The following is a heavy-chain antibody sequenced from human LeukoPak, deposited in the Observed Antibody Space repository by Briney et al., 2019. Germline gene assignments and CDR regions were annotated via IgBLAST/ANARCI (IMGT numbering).Heavy chain of an antibody. CDR3: AKDRGITVAGIGLDY. CDR2: ISGSGGST. CDR1: GLTFSSYT. Sequence: QAGGSLRLSCAASGLTFSSYTMSWVRQAPGKGLECVSAISGSGGSTYYADSVKGRFTISRDNSKNTLYLQMNSLRAEDTAVYYCAKDRGITVAGIGLDYWGQGTLVTVSS. V-gene: IGHV3-23*01. J-gene: IGHJ4*02. D-gene: IGHD6-19*01.